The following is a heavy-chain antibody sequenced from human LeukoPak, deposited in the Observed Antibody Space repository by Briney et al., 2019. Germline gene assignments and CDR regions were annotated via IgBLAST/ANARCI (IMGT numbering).Heavy chain of an antibody. CDR1: GFTFSRYW. J-gene: IGHJ3*02. Sequence: SGGSLRLSCAASGFTFSRYWMSWVRQAPGKGLEWVANIKQDESEKYYVDSVKGRFSISRDNAKNSLYLRMNSLRAEDTAEYYCARVGFYAFDIWGQGTKVTVSS. D-gene: IGHD3-3*01. CDR2: IKQDESEK. CDR3: ARVGFYAFDI. V-gene: IGHV3-7*04.